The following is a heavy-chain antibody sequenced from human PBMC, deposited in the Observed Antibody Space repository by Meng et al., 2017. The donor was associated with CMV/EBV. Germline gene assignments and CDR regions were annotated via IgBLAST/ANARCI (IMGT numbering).Heavy chain of an antibody. J-gene: IGHJ4*02. CDR1: GDSFTSYG. V-gene: IGHV5-51*01. Sequence: SGDSFTSYGSGWVRQMPGKGLEWMGIIYPGDSDTRYSPSFQGQVTISADKSISTAYLQWSSLKASDTAMYDCARQGKMVRGPYGVDYWGQGTLVTVSS. D-gene: IGHD3-10*01. CDR2: IYPGDSDT. CDR3: ARQGKMVRGPYGVDY.